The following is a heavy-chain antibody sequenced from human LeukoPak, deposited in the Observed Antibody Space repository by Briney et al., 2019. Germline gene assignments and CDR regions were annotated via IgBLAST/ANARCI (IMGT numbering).Heavy chain of an antibody. CDR3: AKDNNSGGWPLYYYYYYMDV. CDR1: GFTFSSYG. D-gene: IGHD6-19*01. V-gene: IGHV3-30*02. CDR2: IRYDGSNK. Sequence: PGGSLRLSCAASGFTFSSYGMSWVRQAPGKGLEWVAFIRYDGSNKYYADSVKGRFTISRDNSKNTLYLQMNSLRAEDTAVYYCAKDNNSGGWPLYYYYYYMDVWGKGTTVTISS. J-gene: IGHJ6*03.